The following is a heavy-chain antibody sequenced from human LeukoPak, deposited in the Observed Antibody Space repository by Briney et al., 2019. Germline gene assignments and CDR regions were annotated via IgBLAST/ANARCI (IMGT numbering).Heavy chain of an antibody. Sequence: GGSLRLSRAASGFPFSNYWMTWVRQAPGKGLEWVANIKQDGSDKWYVDSVKGRFTISRDNAKNSLYLQMNSLRAEDTAVYYCARRVQYYDLWSGYQDYWGQGTLVTVSS. V-gene: IGHV3-7*01. CDR2: IKQDGSDK. CDR3: ARRVQYYDLWSGYQDY. CDR1: GFPFSNYW. J-gene: IGHJ4*02. D-gene: IGHD3-3*01.